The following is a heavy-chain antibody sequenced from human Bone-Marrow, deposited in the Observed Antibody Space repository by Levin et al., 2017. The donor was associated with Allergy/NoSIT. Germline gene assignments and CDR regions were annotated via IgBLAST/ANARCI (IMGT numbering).Heavy chain of an antibody. D-gene: IGHD6-13*01. J-gene: IGHJ4*02. V-gene: IGHV3-48*01. CDR2: IGSRTI. Sequence: GGSLRLSCAASGFTFSNYDMNWVRQAPGKGLEWISYIGSRTIYYADSVKGRFTISRDNAKNSLFLQMNSLRVEDTAIYYCARDFSWAIDYWGRGTLVTVS. CDR1: GFTFSNYD. CDR3: ARDFSWAIDY.